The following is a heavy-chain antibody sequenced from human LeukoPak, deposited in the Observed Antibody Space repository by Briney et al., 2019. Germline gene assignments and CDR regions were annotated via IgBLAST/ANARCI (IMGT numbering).Heavy chain of an antibody. V-gene: IGHV4-31*03. Sequence: SETLSLTCTVSGGSISSGGYYWSWIRQYPGKGLEWIGYIYYSGSTYYNPSLKSRVTISVDTSKNQFSLKLSSVTAADTAVYYCARGVVPLRFLEWLLFDYWGQGTLVTVSS. J-gene: IGHJ4*02. CDR3: ARGVVPLRFLEWLLFDY. CDR1: GGSISSGGYY. D-gene: IGHD3-3*01. CDR2: IYYSGST.